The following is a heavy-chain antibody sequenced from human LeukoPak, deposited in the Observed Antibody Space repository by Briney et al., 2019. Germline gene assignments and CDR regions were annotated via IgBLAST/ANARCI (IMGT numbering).Heavy chain of an antibody. CDR3: ARPVPSRLGWFDP. Sequence: SETLSLTCTVSGGSISSYYWSWIRQPPGKGLEWIGTIYYSGSTYYNPSLKSRVTISVDTSKNQFSLKLTSVTAADTAVYYCARPVPSRLGWFDPWGQGTLVTVSS. CDR1: GGSISSYY. CDR2: IYYSGST. V-gene: IGHV4-59*04. D-gene: IGHD1-1*01. J-gene: IGHJ5*02.